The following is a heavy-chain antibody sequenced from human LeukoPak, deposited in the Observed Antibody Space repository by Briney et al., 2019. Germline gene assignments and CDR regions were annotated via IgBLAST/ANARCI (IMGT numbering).Heavy chain of an antibody. Sequence: GGSLRLSCAASGFTFSRHWMHWVRQGPGKGLEWVSRIKSDGSETQYADSVKGRFTISRDNAHNTLYLQMTSLRPEDTAIYYCARVISYFDLWGQGALVTATS. D-gene: IGHD3-3*02. CDR2: IKSDGSET. J-gene: IGHJ4*02. V-gene: IGHV3-74*01. CDR3: ARVISYFDL. CDR1: GFTFSRHW.